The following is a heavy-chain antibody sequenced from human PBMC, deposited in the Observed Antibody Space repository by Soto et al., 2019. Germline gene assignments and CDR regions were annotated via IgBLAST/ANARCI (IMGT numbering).Heavy chain of an antibody. CDR2: IYYSGST. V-gene: IGHV4-61*08. Sequence: XETLSLTCTVSGGSISSGGYYWSWIRQHPGKGLEWIGYIYYSGSTNYNPSLKSRVTISVDTSKNQFSLKLSSATAADTAVYYCAREGLWFGELSPYYWGQGTLVTVSS. D-gene: IGHD3-10*01. CDR1: GGSISSGGYY. CDR3: AREGLWFGELSPYY. J-gene: IGHJ4*02.